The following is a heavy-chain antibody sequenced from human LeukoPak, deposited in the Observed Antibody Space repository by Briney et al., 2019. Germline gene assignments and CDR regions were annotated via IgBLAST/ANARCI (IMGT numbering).Heavy chain of an antibody. CDR2: INTNTGNP. CDR3: ARQHYDILTGYLYRVDY. J-gene: IGHJ4*02. D-gene: IGHD3-9*01. V-gene: IGHV7-4-1*02. CDR1: GYTFTSYA. Sequence: ASVKVSCKASGYTFTSYAMYWVRQAPGQGLEWMGWINTNTGNPTYAQGFTGRFVFSLDTSVSTAYLQISSLKAEDTAVYYCARQHYDILTGYLYRVDYWGQGTLVTISS.